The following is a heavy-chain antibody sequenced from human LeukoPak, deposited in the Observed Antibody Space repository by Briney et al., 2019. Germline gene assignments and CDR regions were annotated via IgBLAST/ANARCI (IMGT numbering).Heavy chain of an antibody. D-gene: IGHD3-10*01. CDR1: GLTFSSYA. J-gene: IGHJ4*02. CDR2: ISYDGSNK. CDR3: ARDTYGSGSYPTYYFDY. V-gene: IGHV3-30*04. Sequence: GRSLRLSCAASGLTFSSYAMHSVRQAPGKGLEWVALISYDGSNKYYADSVKGRFTISRDNSKNTLYLQMNSLRADDTAVYYCARDTYGSGSYPTYYFDYWGQGTLVTVSS.